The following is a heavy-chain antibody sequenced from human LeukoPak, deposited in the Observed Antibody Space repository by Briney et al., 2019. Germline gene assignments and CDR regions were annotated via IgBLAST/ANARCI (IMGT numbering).Heavy chain of an antibody. CDR3: AYEGVTALFDY. Sequence: GGSLRLSCAGSGFTFSSHAMSWVRQAPGKGLEWVSAMSGSGGSTYYADSVKGRFTISRDNSKNTLYLQMNSLRAEDTAVYYCAYEGVTALFDYWGQGTLVTVSS. J-gene: IGHJ4*02. V-gene: IGHV3-23*01. CDR1: GFTFSSHA. D-gene: IGHD2-21*02. CDR2: MSGSGGST.